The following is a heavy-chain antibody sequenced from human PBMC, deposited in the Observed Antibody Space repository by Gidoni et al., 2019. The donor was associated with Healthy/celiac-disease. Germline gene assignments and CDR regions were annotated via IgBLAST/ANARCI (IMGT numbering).Heavy chain of an antibody. Sequence: ESGPALVKPTQTLTLTCTFSGFSLSTSGMCVSSIRQPPGKALEWLALIDWDDDKYYSTSLKTRLTISKDTSKNQVVLTMTNMDPVDTATYYCARSRASGVAVAVGAFDIWGQGTMVTVSS. CDR2: IDWDDDK. D-gene: IGHD6-19*01. CDR1: GFSLSTSGMC. J-gene: IGHJ3*02. CDR3: ARSRASGVAVAVGAFDI. V-gene: IGHV2-70*01.